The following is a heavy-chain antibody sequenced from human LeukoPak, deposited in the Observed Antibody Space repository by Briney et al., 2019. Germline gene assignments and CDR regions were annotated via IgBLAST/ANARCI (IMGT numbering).Heavy chain of an antibody. CDR2: IKQDGSEK. V-gene: IGHV3-7*01. D-gene: IGHD6-13*01. Sequence: GGSLRLSCAASGFTFSSYWMSWVRQAPGKGLEWVANIKQDGSEKYYVDSVKGRFTISRDNAKNSLYLQMNSLRAEDTAVYYCARDGLGAAAGTSYFDYWGQGTLVTVSS. CDR3: ARDGLGAAAGTSYFDY. J-gene: IGHJ4*02. CDR1: GFTFSSYW.